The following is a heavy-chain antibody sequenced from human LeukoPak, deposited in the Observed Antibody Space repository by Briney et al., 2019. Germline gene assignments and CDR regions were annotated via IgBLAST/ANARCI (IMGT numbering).Heavy chain of an antibody. CDR2: TYYSGST. Sequence: SETLSLTCTVSGGSISSYYWSWIRQPPGKGLEWIGYTYYSGSTNYNPSLKSRVTISVDTSKNQFSLKLSSVTAADTAVYYCARDRVTMVRGVPRYFNWFDPWGQGTLVTVSS. D-gene: IGHD3-10*01. V-gene: IGHV4-59*01. CDR1: GGSISSYY. CDR3: ARDRVTMVRGVPRYFNWFDP. J-gene: IGHJ5*02.